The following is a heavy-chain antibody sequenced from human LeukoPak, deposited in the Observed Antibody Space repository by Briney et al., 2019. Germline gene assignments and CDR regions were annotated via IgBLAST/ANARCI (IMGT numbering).Heavy chain of an antibody. D-gene: IGHD6-19*01. CDR1: GYTFTSYI. CDR2: INAGNANT. CDR3: ARDSSVWYNDY. J-gene: IGHJ4*02. V-gene: IGHV1-3*01. Sequence: ASVKVSCKASGYTFTSYIIHWVRQAPGQRLEWMGWINAGNANTKYSQKFQGRVTITRDTSASTAYIELSSLTSEDTAVYYCARDSSVWYNDYWGQGTLVTVSS.